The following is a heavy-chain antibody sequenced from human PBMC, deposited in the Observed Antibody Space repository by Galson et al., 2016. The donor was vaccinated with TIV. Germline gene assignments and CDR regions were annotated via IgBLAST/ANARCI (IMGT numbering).Heavy chain of an antibody. V-gene: IGHV2-5*02. CDR3: VHRPPTWGRSYDYYCCDV. CDR2: IYWDDEK. D-gene: IGHD3-16*01. Sequence: PALVKPTQTLTLTCAFYGISLRRKGVGVGWIRQPPGKALEWLAVIYWDDEKRYSPSLKSRLTITKHTSKNQVVLTMTNMGPVDTDTYYCVHRPPTWGRSYDYYCCDVRGKGTTVTVS. CDR1: GISLRRKGVG. J-gene: IGHJ6*03.